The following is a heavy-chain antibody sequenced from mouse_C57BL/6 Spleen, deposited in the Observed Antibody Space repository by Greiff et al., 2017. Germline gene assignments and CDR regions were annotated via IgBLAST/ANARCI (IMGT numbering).Heavy chain of an antibody. J-gene: IGHJ3*01. CDR2: IRSKSNNYAT. CDR1: GFSFNTYA. D-gene: IGHD2-5*01. CDR3: VRPYYSNLAWFAY. Sequence: DVQLVESGGGLVQPKGSLKLSCAASGFSFNTYAMNWVRQAPGKGLEWVARIRSKSNNYATYYADSVKDRFTISRDDSESMLYLQMNNLKTEDTAMYYCVRPYYSNLAWFAYWGQGTLVTVSA. V-gene: IGHV10-1*01.